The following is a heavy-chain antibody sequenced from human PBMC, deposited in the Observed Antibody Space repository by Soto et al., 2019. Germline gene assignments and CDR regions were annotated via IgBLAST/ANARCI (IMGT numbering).Heavy chain of an antibody. V-gene: IGHV3-23*01. CDR2: ISGSGGST. CDR3: AKEMAIVVVPAAIGYYYYGMDV. D-gene: IGHD2-2*01. J-gene: IGHJ6*02. Sequence: PGGSLRLSCAASGFTFSSYAMSWVRQAPGKGLEWVSAISGSGGSTYYADSVKGRFTISRDNPKNTLYLQMNSLRAEDTAVYYCAKEMAIVVVPAAIGYYYYGMDVWGQGTTVTVSS. CDR1: GFTFSSYA.